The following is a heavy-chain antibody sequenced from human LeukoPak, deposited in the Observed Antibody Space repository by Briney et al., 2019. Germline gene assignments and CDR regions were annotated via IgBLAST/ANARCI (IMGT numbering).Heavy chain of an antibody. D-gene: IGHD4-11*01. CDR1: GVSFSGYY. V-gene: IGHV4-34*01. CDR3: ARDSRWFDP. Sequence: PSETLSLTCAVYGVSFSGYYWSWIRQPPGKGLEWIGEINHSGSTNYNPSLKSRVTISVDTSKNHFSLKLSSVTAADTAVYYCARDSRWFDPWGQGTLVTVSS. CDR2: INHSGST. J-gene: IGHJ5*02.